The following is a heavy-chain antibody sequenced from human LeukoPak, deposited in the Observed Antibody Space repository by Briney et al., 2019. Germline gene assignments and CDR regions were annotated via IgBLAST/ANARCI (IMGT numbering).Heavy chain of an antibody. V-gene: IGHV4-4*07. Sequence: PSETLSLTCTVSGGSISAYYWSWIRQPAGKGLEWIGRIHSSGNINYNASLKSRLSMSVDSSKNQFTLRLSSMTAADTAVYYCAGQRDNLSWFDPWGQGTLVTVSS. CDR1: GGSISAYY. CDR3: AGQRDNLSWFDP. J-gene: IGHJ5*02. D-gene: IGHD1-1*01. CDR2: IHSSGNI.